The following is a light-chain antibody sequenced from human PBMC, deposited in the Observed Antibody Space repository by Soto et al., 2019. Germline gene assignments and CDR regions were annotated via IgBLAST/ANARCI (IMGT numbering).Light chain of an antibody. CDR2: DAS. Sequence: EVVLTQSPATLSVSPGERATLSCRASQSVSSNLSWYQQKPGQAPRLLIYDASTRATGIPARFSGSGSGTEFTLTISSLQSEDFAVYSCQQYDNWPPITFGQGTRLEN. CDR3: QQYDNWPPIT. V-gene: IGKV3-15*01. CDR1: QSVSSN. J-gene: IGKJ5*01.